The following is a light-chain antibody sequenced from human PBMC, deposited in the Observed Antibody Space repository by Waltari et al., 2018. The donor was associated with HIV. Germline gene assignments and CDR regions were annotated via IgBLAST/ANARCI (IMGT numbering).Light chain of an antibody. Sequence: QSVLTQPPSASGTPGQRVTISCSGSSSNIGNNNVYWYRQLPGLAPSPPIYRNNRRPSGVPDRFSGSKSGTSASLAIGGLRSEDEADYYCATGGDSLSGPVVFGGGTKLTVL. CDR3: ATGGDSLSGPVV. V-gene: IGLV1-47*01. CDR1: SSNIGNNN. J-gene: IGLJ2*01. CDR2: RNN.